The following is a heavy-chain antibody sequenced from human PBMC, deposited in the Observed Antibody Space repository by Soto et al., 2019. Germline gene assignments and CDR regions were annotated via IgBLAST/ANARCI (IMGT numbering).Heavy chain of an antibody. Sequence: TGGSLRLSCAASGFTFINYGMHWVRQAPGKGLEWVAIIWHDGNNKYYADSVRGRFIISRDNSKNRLYLQMNSLRAEDTAVYYCASDLVGASDSYGLDVWGQGTPVTVSS. D-gene: IGHD1-26*01. CDR1: GFTFINYG. CDR3: ASDLVGASDSYGLDV. CDR2: IWHDGNNK. J-gene: IGHJ6*02. V-gene: IGHV3-33*01.